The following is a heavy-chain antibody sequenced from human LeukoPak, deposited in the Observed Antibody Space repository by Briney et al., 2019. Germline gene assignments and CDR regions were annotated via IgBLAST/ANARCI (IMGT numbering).Heavy chain of an antibody. CDR2: INQDGTEK. J-gene: IGHJ4*02. CDR1: GFAVSTYW. D-gene: IGHD2/OR15-2a*01. CDR3: ARNMGDY. V-gene: IGHV3-7*04. Sequence: GGSLRLSCAASGFAVSTYWMHWVRQAPGKGLEWVANINQDGTEKNYVDSVKGRFTISRDNAKNSLYLQMNSLRAEDTAVYYCARNMGDYWGQGTLVTVSS.